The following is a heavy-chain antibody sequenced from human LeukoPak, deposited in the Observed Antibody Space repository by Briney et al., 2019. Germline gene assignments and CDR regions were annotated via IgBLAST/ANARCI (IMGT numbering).Heavy chain of an antibody. CDR2: INPNSGDT. J-gene: IGHJ5*02. CDR3: ARRISQHGIDA. CDR1: GYTFTVYY. D-gene: IGHD1-1*01. V-gene: IGHV1-2*06. Sequence: GASVKLSCKASGYTFTVYYMHWVRQAPGQGLEWMGRINPNSGDTNYAPKFQGRVTMTRDTSFTTAYMELTRLRSDDTALYYCARRISQHGIDAWGQGTLVTVSS.